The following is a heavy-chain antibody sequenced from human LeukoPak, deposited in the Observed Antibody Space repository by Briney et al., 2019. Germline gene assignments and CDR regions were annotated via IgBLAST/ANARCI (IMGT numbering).Heavy chain of an antibody. D-gene: IGHD1-26*01. J-gene: IGHJ4*02. CDR2: ISAYNGNT. V-gene: IGHV1-18*04. CDR3: ARVGGYQSIDY. Sequence: PGASVKVSCKSSGYIFTTYSITWVRQAPGQGLEWMGWISAYNGNTKYARNLQGRVSMTTDTSTSTAYMELRSLRSDDTAVYYCARVGGYQSIDYWGQGTLDTVSS. CDR1: GYIFTTYS.